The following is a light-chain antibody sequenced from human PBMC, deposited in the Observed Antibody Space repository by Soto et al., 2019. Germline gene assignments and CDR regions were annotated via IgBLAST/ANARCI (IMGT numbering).Light chain of an antibody. V-gene: IGKV3-15*01. Sequence: EIVMTQSPATLSVSPGERATLSCRASQSVSSNLAWYQQKPGQAPRLLIHDASTRATAVPARFSGSGSGTEFTLTISSLQSEDFAVYYCQHYNNWPRTFGQGTKVEIK. CDR3: QHYNNWPRT. CDR1: QSVSSN. CDR2: DAS. J-gene: IGKJ1*01.